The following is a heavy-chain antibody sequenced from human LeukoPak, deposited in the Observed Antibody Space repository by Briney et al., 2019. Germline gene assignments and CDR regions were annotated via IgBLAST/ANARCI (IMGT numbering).Heavy chain of an antibody. Sequence: GSSVKVSCKASGGTFGSYAISWVRQAPGQGLEWMGRIIPILGIANYAQKFQGRVTITADKSTSTAYMELSSLRSEDTAVYYCASSHSSSPTYPYYFDYWGQGTLVTVSS. CDR3: ASSHSSSPTYPYYFDY. CDR1: GGTFGSYA. J-gene: IGHJ4*02. D-gene: IGHD6-13*01. V-gene: IGHV1-69*04. CDR2: IIPILGIA.